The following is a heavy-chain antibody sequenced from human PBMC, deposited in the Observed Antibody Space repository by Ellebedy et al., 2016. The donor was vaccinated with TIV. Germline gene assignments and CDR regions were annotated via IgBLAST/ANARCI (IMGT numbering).Heavy chain of an antibody. J-gene: IGHJ6*02. CDR1: GGTFSSYA. CDR2: IIPIFGTA. V-gene: IGHV1-69*13. Sequence: SVKVSXXASGGTFSSYAISWVRQAPGQGLEWMGGIIPIFGTANYAQKFQGRVTITADESTSTAYMELSSLRSEDTAVYYCARDPRVAATPYYYYGMDVWGQGTTVTVSS. CDR3: ARDPRVAATPYYYYGMDV. D-gene: IGHD2-15*01.